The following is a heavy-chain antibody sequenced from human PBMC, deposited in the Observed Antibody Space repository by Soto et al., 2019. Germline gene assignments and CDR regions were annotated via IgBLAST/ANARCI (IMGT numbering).Heavy chain of an antibody. CDR3: ATTPHSGSYYWFDP. CDR1: GGSFSGYY. CDR2: INHSGST. D-gene: IGHD1-26*01. Sequence: SETLSLTCAVYGGSFSGYYWSWIRQPPGKGLEWIGEINHSGSTTYNPSLKSRVTKSVATSKNQFSLKLSSGTAADTAVYYCATTPHSGSYYWFDPWGQGTLVTVSS. J-gene: IGHJ5*02. V-gene: IGHV4-34*01.